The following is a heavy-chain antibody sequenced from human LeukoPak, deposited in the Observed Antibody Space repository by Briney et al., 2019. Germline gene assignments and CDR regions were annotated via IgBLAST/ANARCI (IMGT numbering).Heavy chain of an antibody. V-gene: IGHV3-53*01. CDR2: IYSGGST. CDR3: ARDPPGAVRGYDSY. CDR1: GSTVSSNY. Sequence: GGSLRLSCAASGSTVSSNYMSWVRQAPGKGLEWVSVIYSGGSTYYADSVKGRFTISRDNSKNTLYLQMNSLRAEDTAVYYCARDPPGAVRGYDSYWGQGTLVTVSS. D-gene: IGHD5-12*01. J-gene: IGHJ4*02.